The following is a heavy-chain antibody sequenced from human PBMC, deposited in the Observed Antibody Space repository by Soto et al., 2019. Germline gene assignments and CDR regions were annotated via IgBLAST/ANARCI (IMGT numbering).Heavy chain of an antibody. CDR2: IYSNDNT. J-gene: IGHJ6*02. Sequence: EVQLVESGGGLIQPGGSLRLSCAASGFTVSTNYRTWVRQTPGKGLEWVSIIYSNDNTYYADSVKRRFTISRDNSKNTLYLQMNSLRVDDTAVYYCVVEDLGMEVWGQGTTVTVSS. V-gene: IGHV3-53*01. CDR1: GFTVSTNY. CDR3: VVEDLGMEV. D-gene: IGHD2-15*01.